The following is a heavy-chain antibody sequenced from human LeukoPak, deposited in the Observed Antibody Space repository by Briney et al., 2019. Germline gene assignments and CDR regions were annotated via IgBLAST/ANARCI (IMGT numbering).Heavy chain of an antibody. J-gene: IGHJ5*02. CDR3: TKRPSTDGYNS. CDR1: GFAFSTYA. D-gene: IGHD5-24*01. Sequence: GGSLRLSCAVSGFAFSTYAMSWVRQAPGKGLEWVSVISGSGDNTYYADSVKGRFTISRDNFKNTLYLQMNSLRAEDTALYYCTKRPSTDGYNSWGQGTLVTVSS. CDR2: ISGSGDNT. V-gene: IGHV3-23*01.